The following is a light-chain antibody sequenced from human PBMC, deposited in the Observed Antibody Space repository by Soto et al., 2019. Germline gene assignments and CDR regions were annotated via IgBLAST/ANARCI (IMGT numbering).Light chain of an antibody. CDR2: WAS. Sequence: IAMTPSPYSLASSLFEASRINCKSSQTHLYSSNNKNYLAWYQQKPGQPPKLLIYWASTRESGVPDRFSGSGSGTDFTLTISSLQAEDVAVYYCQQYYSTPLTFGGGTKVDI. CDR3: QQYYSTPLT. V-gene: IGKV4-1*01. J-gene: IGKJ4*01. CDR1: QTHLYSSNNKNY.